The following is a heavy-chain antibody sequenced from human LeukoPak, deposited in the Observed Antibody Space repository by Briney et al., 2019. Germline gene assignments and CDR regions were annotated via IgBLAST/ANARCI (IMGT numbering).Heavy chain of an antibody. CDR1: GSTFTGYY. V-gene: IGHV1-2*02. CDR3: ARDAIGGAPFCAMDV. J-gene: IGHJ6*02. CDR2: INPNSGGT. D-gene: IGHD1-26*01. Sequence: GASVKVSCKASGSTFTGYYMHWGRQAPGQGLGWMGWINPNSGGTNYAQKFQGRVTMTRDTSISTDYMELSRLRSDDTDVYYCARDAIGGAPFCAMDVWGQGTTVTVSS.